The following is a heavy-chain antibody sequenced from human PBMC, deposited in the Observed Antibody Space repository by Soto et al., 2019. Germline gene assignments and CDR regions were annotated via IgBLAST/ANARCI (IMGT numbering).Heavy chain of an antibody. CDR3: ARDRARITMIDKKEVYYYYGMDV. CDR2: IYHSGST. Sequence: SETLSLTCAVSGGSISSSNWWSWVRQPPGKGLEWIGEIYHSGSTNYNSSLKSRVTISVDKSKNQFSLKLSSVTAADTAVYYCARDRARITMIDKKEVYYYYGMDVWGQGTTVTVSS. CDR1: GGSISSSNW. V-gene: IGHV4-4*02. D-gene: IGHD3-22*01. J-gene: IGHJ6*02.